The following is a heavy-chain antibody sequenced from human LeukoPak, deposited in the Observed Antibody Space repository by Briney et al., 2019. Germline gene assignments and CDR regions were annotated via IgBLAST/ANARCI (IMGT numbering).Heavy chain of an antibody. Sequence: GGSLRLSCAASVFTFSSYGMHWVRQAPGKGLEWVAVIWYDGSNKYYADSVKGRFTISRDNSKNTLYLQMNSLRAEDTAVYYCARLGFGDGMDVWGQGTTVTVSS. J-gene: IGHJ6*02. V-gene: IGHV3-33*01. CDR1: VFTFSSYG. CDR2: IWYDGSNK. CDR3: ARLGFGDGMDV. D-gene: IGHD2-15*01.